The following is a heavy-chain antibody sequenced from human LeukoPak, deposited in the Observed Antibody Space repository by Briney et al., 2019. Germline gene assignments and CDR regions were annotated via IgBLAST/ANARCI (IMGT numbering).Heavy chain of an antibody. D-gene: IGHD2-15*01. CDR2: ISYDGSNK. Sequence: GGSLRLSCAASGFTFSSYAMHWVRQAPGKGLEWVAVISYDGSNKYHADSVKGRFTISRDNSKNTLYLQMNSLRAEDTAVYYCARDDIVVVVARRGPFDPWGQGTLVTVSS. CDR1: GFTFSSYA. V-gene: IGHV3-30-3*01. CDR3: ARDDIVVVVARRGPFDP. J-gene: IGHJ5*02.